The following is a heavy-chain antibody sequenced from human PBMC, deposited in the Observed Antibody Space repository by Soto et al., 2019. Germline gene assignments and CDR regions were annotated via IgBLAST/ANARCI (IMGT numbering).Heavy chain of an antibody. CDR1: GFTFSSYA. V-gene: IGHV3-23*01. CDR2: ISGSGGST. J-gene: IGHJ4*02. D-gene: IGHD3-22*01. CDR3: ANAEDSSGYFFDY. Sequence: EVQLLESGGGLVQPGGSLRLSCAASGFTFSSYAMSWVRQAPGQGLEWVSAISGSGGSTYYADSVKGRFTISRDNSKNTLYLQMNSLRAEETAVYYCANAEDSSGYFFDYWGQGTLVTVSS.